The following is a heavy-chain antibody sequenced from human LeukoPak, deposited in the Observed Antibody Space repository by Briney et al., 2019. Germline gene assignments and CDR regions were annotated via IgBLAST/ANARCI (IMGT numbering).Heavy chain of an antibody. D-gene: IGHD3-22*01. CDR1: GFTFSTYA. J-gene: IGHJ5*02. CDR3: AEGSISDYYDSRGLVWFDP. CDR2: IYYSGST. Sequence: GSLRLSCAASGFTFSTYAMTWVRQPPGKGLEWIGNIYYSGSTYYNASLQSRVTISIDTSKNQFSLKLRSVTAADTAVYYCAEGSISDYYDSRGLVWFDPWGQGTLVTVSS. V-gene: IGHV4-59*01.